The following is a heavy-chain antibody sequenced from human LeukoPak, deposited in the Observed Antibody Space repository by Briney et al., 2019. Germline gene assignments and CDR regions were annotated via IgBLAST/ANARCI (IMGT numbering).Heavy chain of an antibody. CDR1: GYIFTSYY. CDR3: ARDSTSHSSENFDI. J-gene: IGHJ3*02. CDR2: INPSGGST. D-gene: IGHD2-2*01. V-gene: IGHV1-46*01. Sequence: GASVKVSCKASGYIFTSYYMHRVRQAPRQGLEWMGIINPSGGSTFYAQKFQGRVTMTRDMSTSTVYMELSSLRSEDTAVYYCARDSTSHSSENFDIWGQGTMVTVSS.